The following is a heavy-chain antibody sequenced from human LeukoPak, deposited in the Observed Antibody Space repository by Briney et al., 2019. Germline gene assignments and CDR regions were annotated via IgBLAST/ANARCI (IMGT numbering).Heavy chain of an antibody. CDR3: ARADFIDAGPYVIDP. CDR1: GYTFTDYY. V-gene: IGHV1-2*02. CDR2: INTKTGRT. Sequence: ASVRVSCKTSGYTFTDYYIHWVRQAPGQGLEWMEWINTKTGRTSFARTFQDRVTLTRDPSITTVYMDMAWLTSDDTAIYFCARADFIDAGPYVIDPWGQGTLVTVSS. D-gene: IGHD3-3*01. J-gene: IGHJ5*02.